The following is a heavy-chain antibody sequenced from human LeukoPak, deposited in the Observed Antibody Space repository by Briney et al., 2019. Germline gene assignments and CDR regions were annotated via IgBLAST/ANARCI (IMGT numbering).Heavy chain of an antibody. Sequence: ASVKVSCKTSAYSLTNPDVNWVRQAPGQGLEWMGWISAYNGNTNYAQKLQGRVTMTTDTSTSTAYMELRSLRSDDTAVYYCARQPDPEQWLVDYWGQGTLVTVSS. D-gene: IGHD6-19*01. J-gene: IGHJ4*02. CDR1: AYSLTNPD. V-gene: IGHV1-18*01. CDR3: ARQPDPEQWLVDY. CDR2: ISAYNGNT.